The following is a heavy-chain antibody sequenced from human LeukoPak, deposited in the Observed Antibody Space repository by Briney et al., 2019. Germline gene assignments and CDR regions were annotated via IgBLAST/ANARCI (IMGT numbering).Heavy chain of an antibody. CDR1: GGSISSYY. CDR2: IYTSGST. D-gene: IGHD3-3*01. V-gene: IGHV4-4*09. J-gene: IGHJ5*02. CDR3: ATGARFWNWFDP. Sequence: SETLSLTCTVSGGSISSYYWSWIRQPPGKGLEWIGYIYTSGSTNYNPSLKSRVTISVDTSKNQFSLKLSSVTAADTAVYYCATGARFWNWFDPWGQGTLVTVSS.